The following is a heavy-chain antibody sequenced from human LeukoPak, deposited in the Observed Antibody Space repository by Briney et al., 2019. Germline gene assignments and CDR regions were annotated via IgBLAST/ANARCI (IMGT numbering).Heavy chain of an antibody. J-gene: IGHJ4*02. CDR3: ARDQDDYYDSSGFDY. V-gene: IGHV4-34*01. D-gene: IGHD3-22*01. Sequence: PSETLSLTCAVYGGSFSGYYWSWIRQPPGKGLEWIGEINHSGSTNYNPSLKSRVTISVDTSKNQFSLKLSSVTAADTAVYYCARDQDDYYDSSGFDYWGQGTLVTVSS. CDR2: INHSGST. CDR1: GGSFSGYY.